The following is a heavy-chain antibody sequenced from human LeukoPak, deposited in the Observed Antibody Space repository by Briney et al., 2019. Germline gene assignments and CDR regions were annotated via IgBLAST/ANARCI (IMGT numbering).Heavy chain of an antibody. CDR1: GFTFSNVW. V-gene: IGHV3-15*01. CDR2: IKSKADGGTT. D-gene: IGHD3-10*01. J-gene: IGHJ5*02. CDR3: TIDPDYGSGSRWFDP. Sequence: PGGSLRLSCAASGFTFSNVWMSWVRQAPGKGLEWVGRIKSKADGGTTDYAAPVKGRFTISRDDSKNTLYLQMNSLKTEDTAVYYCTIDPDYGSGSRWFDPWGQGTLVTVSS.